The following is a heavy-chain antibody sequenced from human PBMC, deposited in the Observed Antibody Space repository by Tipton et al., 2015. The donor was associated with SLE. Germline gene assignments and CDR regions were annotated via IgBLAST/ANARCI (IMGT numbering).Heavy chain of an antibody. D-gene: IGHD4-17*01. CDR2: INPNSGAT. J-gene: IGHJ4*02. V-gene: IGHV1-2*02. Sequence: QLVQSGTEVKKPGASVRVSCETSGYSFTDYFMHWVRQAPGQGLDWMGWINPNSGATQFARKFQGRVTMTRDTSISTTYMDLNSLRSDDTAVYYCATTVTYDYWGQGTLVTVSS. CDR3: ATTVTYDY. CDR1: GYSFTDYF.